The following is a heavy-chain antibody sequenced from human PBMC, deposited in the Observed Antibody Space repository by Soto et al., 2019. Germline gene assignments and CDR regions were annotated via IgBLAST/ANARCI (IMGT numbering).Heavy chain of an antibody. J-gene: IGHJ3*02. CDR3: SRVWFHDDILAGYGAFDI. CDR1: GFTLDVSG. Sequence: AGSLRLACAASGFTLDVSGMSWARQDTGKGLEWVSGINWNGGSTGYADSVKGRFTISRDNAKNSLYLQMNSLRAEDTALYYCSRVWFHDDILAGYGAFDIWGQGTMVTGSS. V-gene: IGHV3-20*04. D-gene: IGHD3-9*01. CDR2: INWNGGST.